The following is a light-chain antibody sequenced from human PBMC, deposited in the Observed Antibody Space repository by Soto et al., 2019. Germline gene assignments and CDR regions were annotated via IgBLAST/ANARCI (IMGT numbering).Light chain of an antibody. Sequence: QSALTQPPSASGSPGQSVTISCTGTSSDVGAYNYVSWYQQYTGKAPKLMLYEVNKRPSGVPDHVSGSKSGKTAYLPVSGLQPEDEADYHCTSYAGSNIWVFGGGTKVTVL. J-gene: IGLJ3*02. V-gene: IGLV2-8*01. CDR3: TSYAGSNIWV. CDR1: SSDVGAYNY. CDR2: EVN.